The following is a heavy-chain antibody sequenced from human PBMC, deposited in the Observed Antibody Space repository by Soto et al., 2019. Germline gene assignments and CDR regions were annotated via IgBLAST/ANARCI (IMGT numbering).Heavy chain of an antibody. D-gene: IGHD1-7*01. Sequence: EVQLVDSGGGLVQPGGSLRLSCAASEFTFRSYWMHWVRQSPGKGLVWVSRISGDGSSTSYADSVKGRFTISRDNAKNTKNLQMDILRAEDTAVYYCARSLPGTYGAFDLWGQGTMVTDSS. J-gene: IGHJ3*01. CDR3: ARSLPGTYGAFDL. V-gene: IGHV3-74*01. CDR1: EFTFRSYW. CDR2: ISGDGSST.